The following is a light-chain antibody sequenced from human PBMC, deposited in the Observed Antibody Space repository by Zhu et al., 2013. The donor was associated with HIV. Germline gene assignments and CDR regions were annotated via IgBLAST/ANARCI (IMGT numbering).Light chain of an antibody. CDR2: DAS. CDR1: QSVSSN. V-gene: IGKV3-15*01. J-gene: IGKJ3*01. CDR3: QQRSNWPRT. Sequence: IVLTQSPATLSVSPGERGTVSCRASQSVSSNLAWYQQKPGQAPRLLIYDASTRAPGIPARFSGSGSGTEFTLTISSLQSEDFAVYYCQQRSNWPRTFGPGTKVDIK.